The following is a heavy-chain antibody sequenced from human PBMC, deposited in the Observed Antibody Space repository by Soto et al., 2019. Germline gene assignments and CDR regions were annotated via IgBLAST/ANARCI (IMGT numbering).Heavy chain of an antibody. J-gene: IGHJ3*02. V-gene: IGHV3-53*02. CDR2: LYSGGST. CDR1: GLTVSSNY. D-gene: IGHD2-21*01. Sequence: EVQLVETGGGLIQPGGSLRLSCAASGLTVSSNYMNWVRQAPGKGLEWVSVLYSGGSTHYAGSVKGRFIISRDNSKNTQYLQINSLRVEDTAVYYCARDRPGDEGDGFDIKSHGTMVTVSS. CDR3: ARDRPGDEGDGFDI.